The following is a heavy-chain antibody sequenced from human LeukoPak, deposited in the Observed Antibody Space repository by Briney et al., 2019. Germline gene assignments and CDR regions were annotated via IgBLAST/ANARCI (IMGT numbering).Heavy chain of an antibody. Sequence: GGSLRLSCAASGFTLSSYSMNWVRQAPGKGLEWVSSISSSSSYIFYADSVKGRFTISRDNAKNSLYLQMNSLRAEDTAVYYCSRDYYDSSGYYHGDYWGQGTLVTVSS. J-gene: IGHJ4*02. V-gene: IGHV3-21*01. D-gene: IGHD3-22*01. CDR3: SRDYYDSSGYYHGDY. CDR2: ISSSSSYI. CDR1: GFTLSSYS.